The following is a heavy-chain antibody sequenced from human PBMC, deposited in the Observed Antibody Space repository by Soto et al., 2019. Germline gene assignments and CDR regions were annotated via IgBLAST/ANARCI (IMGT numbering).Heavy chain of an antibody. CDR1: GGTFSSYA. CDR2: IIPIFGTA. J-gene: IGHJ3*02. Sequence: QVQLVQSGAEVKKPGSSVKVSCKASGGTFSSYAISWVRQAPGQGLEWMGGIIPIFGTANSAQKFQGRVTITADESTSTAYMELSSLRSEDTAVYYCARDARVWRGSGYYLDAFDIWGQGTMVTVSS. D-gene: IGHD3-22*01. CDR3: ARDARVWRGSGYYLDAFDI. V-gene: IGHV1-69*01.